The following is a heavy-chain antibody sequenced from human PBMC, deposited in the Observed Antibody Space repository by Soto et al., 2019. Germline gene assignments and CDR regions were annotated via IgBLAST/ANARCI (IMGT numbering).Heavy chain of an antibody. V-gene: IGHV3-21*04. Sequence: EVQLVESGGGLVKPGGSLRLSCAASGFTFSSYSMNWVRQAPGKGLEWVASISSSSDYIYYADSVKGRFTISRDNSKNTQYLQMNGLRPEVTAVYYCAKDLSAPRLRGHWFDPWGQGTLVTVSS. CDR1: GFTFSSYS. CDR2: ISSSSDYI. D-gene: IGHD2-15*01. J-gene: IGHJ5*02. CDR3: AKDLSAPRLRGHWFDP.